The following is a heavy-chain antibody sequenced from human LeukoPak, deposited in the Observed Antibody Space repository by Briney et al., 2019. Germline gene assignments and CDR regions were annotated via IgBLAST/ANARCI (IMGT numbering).Heavy chain of an antibody. Sequence: GGSLRLSCPTSGISFSTSGFSWVRQAPGKGLEWVSGISGGDGRTYYADSVRGRFTITRDNSKKTVDLQMNSLRAEDTAVYYCAWGWLQPFDYWGQGTLVTVSS. CDR1: GISFSTSG. D-gene: IGHD5-24*01. CDR3: AWGWLQPFDY. V-gene: IGHV3-23*01. CDR2: ISGGDGRT. J-gene: IGHJ4*02.